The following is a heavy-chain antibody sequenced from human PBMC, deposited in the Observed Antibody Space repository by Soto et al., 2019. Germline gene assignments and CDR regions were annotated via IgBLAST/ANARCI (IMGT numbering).Heavy chain of an antibody. V-gene: IGHV4-34*01. D-gene: IGHD2-15*01. CDR2: VNHIGST. CDR1: GGSFSGYF. Sequence: PSETLSLTCAVYGGSFSGYFWSWIRQSPGKGLEWIGEVNHIGSTNSNPSLKSRVAVSVDTSKNQISLKLRSVTAADTAVYYCARGISLIVEVQRDAPDKYYFDSWGQGTLVTVSS. J-gene: IGHJ4*02. CDR3: ARGISLIVEVQRDAPDKYYFDS.